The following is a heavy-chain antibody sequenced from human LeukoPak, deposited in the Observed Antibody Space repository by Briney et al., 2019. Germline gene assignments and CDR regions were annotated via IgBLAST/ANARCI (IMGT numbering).Heavy chain of an antibody. CDR2: IYWDDDK. CDR1: GLSLSTSEVG. V-gene: IGHV2-5*02. J-gene: IGHJ3*02. D-gene: IGHD3-10*01. CDR3: AHEWGSGTGSGAAFDI. Sequence: ESGPTLLKPTETLTLTCTFSGLSLSTSEVGVGWIRQPPGKALEWLALIYWDDDKRYSPSLRSRLTITKDTSKNQVVLTMTNMDPVDTATYYCAHEWGSGTGSGAAFDIWGQGTMVTVSS.